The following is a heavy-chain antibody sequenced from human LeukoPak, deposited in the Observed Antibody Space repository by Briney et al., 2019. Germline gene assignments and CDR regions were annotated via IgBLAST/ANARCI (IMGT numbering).Heavy chain of an antibody. V-gene: IGHV4-34*01. Sequence: SETLSLTCAVYGGSFSGYYCSWIRQPAGKGLEWVGEINHSVSTNYNPTLKSRVPISVEKPKNQLSRNLTAVTAEVTAVYYCAITRADGYSNWGQGTLVTVSS. D-gene: IGHD5-24*01. CDR2: INHSVST. CDR1: GGSFSGYY. J-gene: IGHJ4*02. CDR3: AITRADGYSN.